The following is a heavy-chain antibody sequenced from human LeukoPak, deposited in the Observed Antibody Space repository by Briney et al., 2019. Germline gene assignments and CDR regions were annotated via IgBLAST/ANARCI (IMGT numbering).Heavy chain of an antibody. CDR2: IKEDGSEK. CDR1: GFSFSTYW. CDR3: ARTDSGSYYGFGDY. Sequence: GGSLKLSCVASGFSFSTYWMSWVRQAPGKGLEWVANIKEDGSEKYYVDSVKGRFTISRDNAKNSLYLQMNSLRAEDTALYHCARTDSGSYYGFGDYWGQGTLVTVSS. V-gene: IGHV3-7*03. J-gene: IGHJ4*02. D-gene: IGHD1-26*01.